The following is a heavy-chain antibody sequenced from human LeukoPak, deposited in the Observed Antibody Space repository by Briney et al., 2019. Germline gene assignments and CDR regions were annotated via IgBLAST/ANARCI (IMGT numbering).Heavy chain of an antibody. CDR2: IKVDESEK. D-gene: IGHD4-17*01. CDR3: ARHGDYHYNS. V-gene: IGHV3-7*05. Sequence: GGSLRLSCEASGFTFSNYWMTWVRQAPGQGLEWVANIKVDESEKYYVDSVRGRFTISRDNAKNSLYLQMNSLRAEDTAVYYCARHGDYHYNSWGQGTLVTVSS. J-gene: IGHJ4*02. CDR1: GFTFSNYW.